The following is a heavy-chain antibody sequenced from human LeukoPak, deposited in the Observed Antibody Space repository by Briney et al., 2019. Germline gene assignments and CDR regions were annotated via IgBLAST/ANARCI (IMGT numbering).Heavy chain of an antibody. J-gene: IGHJ4*02. V-gene: IGHV3-23*01. Sequence: PGGSLRLSCVASGFTFSSYAMSWVRQAPGKGLEWVSAVSGSGGSTYYADFVKGRFTISRDNSKNTLYLQMNSLRAEDTAVYYCVKDSGYGGNSPFDYWGQGTLVTGSS. CDR1: GFTFSSYA. D-gene: IGHD4-23*01. CDR3: VKDSGYGGNSPFDY. CDR2: VSGSGGST.